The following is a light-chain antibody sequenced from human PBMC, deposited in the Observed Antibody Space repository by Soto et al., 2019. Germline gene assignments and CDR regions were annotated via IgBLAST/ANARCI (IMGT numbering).Light chain of an antibody. V-gene: IGKV3-15*01. CDR1: QSVSSN. J-gene: IGKJ1*01. Sequence: EIVMTQSPATLSVSPGERATLSCRASQSVSSNLAWYQQKPGQAPRLLIYGASTRATGIPARFSGSGSGTEFTLTISSLQSEDVAVYYCKQYNNWPETFGQGTKVDIK. CDR3: KQYNNWPET. CDR2: GAS.